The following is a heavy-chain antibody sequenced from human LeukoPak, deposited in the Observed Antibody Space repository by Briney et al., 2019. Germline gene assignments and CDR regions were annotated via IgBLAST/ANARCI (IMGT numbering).Heavy chain of an antibody. CDR3: ARDKQWDLDGMDV. Sequence: SETLSLTCTVSGGSISSYYWSWIRQPPGKGLEWIGYIYYSGSTNYNPSLKSRVTISVDKSKNQFSLKLSSVTAADTAVYYCARDKQWDLDGMDVWGQGTTVTVSS. J-gene: IGHJ6*02. CDR2: IYYSGST. CDR1: GGSISSYY. V-gene: IGHV4-59*12. D-gene: IGHD6-19*01.